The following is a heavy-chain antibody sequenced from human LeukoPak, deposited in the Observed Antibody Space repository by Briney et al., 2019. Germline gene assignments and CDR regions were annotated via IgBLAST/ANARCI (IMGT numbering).Heavy chain of an antibody. D-gene: IGHD6-13*01. CDR1: GGSISSGTHY. V-gene: IGHV4-30-4*08. Sequence: SETLSLTCTVSGGSISSGTHYYNWIRQHPGKGLEWIGYIYYTGITSYNPSLKSRVTMSVDTSMNQVSLKVTSVTAADTAVYYCAGLAAAGNSDYWGQGTLVTVSS. CDR3: AGLAAAGNSDY. J-gene: IGHJ4*02. CDR2: IYYTGIT.